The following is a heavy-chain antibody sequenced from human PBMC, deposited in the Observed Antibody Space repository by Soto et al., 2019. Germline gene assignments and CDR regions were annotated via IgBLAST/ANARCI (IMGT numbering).Heavy chain of an antibody. D-gene: IGHD2-2*01. J-gene: IGHJ4*02. CDR1: GYTFTSYG. V-gene: IGHV1-18*01. CDR2: ISAYNGNT. Sequence: ASVKVSCKASGYTFTSYGIGWVRQAPGQGLEWMGWISAYNGNTNYAQKLQGRVTMTTDTSTSTAYMELRSLRSDDTAVYYCASGYYCSSTSCSNFDYWGQGTLVTVSS. CDR3: ASGYYCSSTSCSNFDY.